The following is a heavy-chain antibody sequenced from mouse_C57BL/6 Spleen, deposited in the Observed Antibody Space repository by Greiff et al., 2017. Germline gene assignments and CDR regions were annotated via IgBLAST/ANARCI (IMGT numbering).Heavy chain of an antibody. CDR3: ARDETTVVATGAMDY. Sequence: EVKLVESGGGLVQSGRSLRLSCATSGFTFSDFYMEWVRQAPGKGLEWIAASRNKANDYTTEYSASVKGRFIVSRDTSQSILYLQMNALRAEDTAMYYCARDETTVVATGAMDYWGQGTSVTFSS. D-gene: IGHD1-1*01. J-gene: IGHJ4*01. CDR1: GFTFSDFY. V-gene: IGHV7-1*01. CDR2: SRNKANDYTT.